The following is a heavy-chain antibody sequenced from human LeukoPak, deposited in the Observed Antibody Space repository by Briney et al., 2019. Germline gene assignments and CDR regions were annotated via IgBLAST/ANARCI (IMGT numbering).Heavy chain of an antibody. D-gene: IGHD4-17*01. CDR3: ARDLRSDYRDYLILDY. CDR1: GGSISSYY. V-gene: IGHV4-59*01. Sequence: SETLSLTCTVSGGSISSYYWSWIRQPPGKGLEWIGYIYYSGSTNYNPSLKSRVTISVDTSKNQFSLKLSSVTAADTAVYYCARDLRSDYRDYLILDYWGQGTLVTVSS. J-gene: IGHJ4*02. CDR2: IYYSGST.